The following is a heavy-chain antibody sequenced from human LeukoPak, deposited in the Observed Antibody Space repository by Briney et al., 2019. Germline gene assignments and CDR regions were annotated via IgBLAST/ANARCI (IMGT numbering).Heavy chain of an antibody. CDR2: ISSSGSTT. V-gene: IGHV3-48*03. CDR3: AKGTIATAVRSWFDP. J-gene: IGHJ5*02. Sequence: PGGSLRLSCVASGFTFSSYEMNWVRQAPGKGLEWVSYISSSGSTTYYADSVKGRFTISRDNSKNMVYLQMNSLRADDTAVYYCAKGTIATAVRSWFDPWGQGTLVTVSS. CDR1: GFTFSSYE. D-gene: IGHD6-13*01.